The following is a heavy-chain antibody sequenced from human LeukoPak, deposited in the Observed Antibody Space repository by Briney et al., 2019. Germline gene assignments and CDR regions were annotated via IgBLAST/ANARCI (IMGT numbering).Heavy chain of an antibody. V-gene: IGHV1-69*13. CDR2: IIPIFGTA. CDR3: ARVSLPYYYDSSGSGPFDY. Sequence: SVKVSCKASGGTFSSYAISWVRQAPGQGLEWMGGIIPIFGTANYAQKFQGRVTITADESTSTAYMELSSLRSEDTAVYYCARVSLPYYYDSSGSGPFDYWGQGTLVTVSS. CDR1: GGTFSSYA. J-gene: IGHJ4*02. D-gene: IGHD3-22*01.